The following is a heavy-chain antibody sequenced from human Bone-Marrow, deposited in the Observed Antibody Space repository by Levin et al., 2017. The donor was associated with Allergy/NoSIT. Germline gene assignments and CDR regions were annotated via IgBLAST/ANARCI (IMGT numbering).Heavy chain of an antibody. CDR2: ISAGGNYI. Sequence: GGSLRLSCAASGILFSSYDMNWVRQAPGKGLEWVSSISAGGNYIYYADSVKGRFTISRDNAKNSSFLQMNSLRAEDRAVYYCASWAMYHYDRSAFDYFYYAMDVWGQGTTVTVSS. V-gene: IGHV3-21*01. CDR1: GILFSSYD. D-gene: IGHD3-22*01. J-gene: IGHJ6*02. CDR3: ASWAMYHYDRSAFDYFYYAMDV.